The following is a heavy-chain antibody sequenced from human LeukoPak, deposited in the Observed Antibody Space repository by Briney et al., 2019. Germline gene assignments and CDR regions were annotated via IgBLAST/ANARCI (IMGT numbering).Heavy chain of an antibody. Sequence: SQTLSLTCAVSGGSISSGGYSWSWIRQPPGKGLGWIGYIYHSGSTYYNPSLKSRVTISVDRSKNQFSLKLSSVTAADTAVYYCARYSYGYYFDYWGQGTLVTVSS. J-gene: IGHJ4*02. D-gene: IGHD5-18*01. CDR2: IYHSGST. V-gene: IGHV4-30-2*01. CDR1: GGSISSGGYS. CDR3: ARYSYGYYFDY.